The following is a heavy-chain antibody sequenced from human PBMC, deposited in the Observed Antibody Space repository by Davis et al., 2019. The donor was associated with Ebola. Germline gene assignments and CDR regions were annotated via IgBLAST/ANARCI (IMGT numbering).Heavy chain of an antibody. V-gene: IGHV3-30-3*01. CDR2: ISNDGGHK. CDR3: ARIQGTFWWTFDY. D-gene: IGHD3-3*01. Sequence: GESLKISCAVSGFTFSSFAVHWVRQAPGKGLEWVAIISNDGGHKFYADSVRGRFSISRDNSKSTLYLQMDGLRPEDTAVYYCARIQGTFWWTFDYWGQGTLVTVSS. CDR1: GFTFSSFA. J-gene: IGHJ4*02.